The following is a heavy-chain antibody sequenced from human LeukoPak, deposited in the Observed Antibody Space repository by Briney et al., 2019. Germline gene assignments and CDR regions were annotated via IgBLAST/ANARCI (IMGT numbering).Heavy chain of an antibody. CDR3: ARELGYCSSTSCYLDP. CDR2: IYTSGST. J-gene: IGHJ5*02. Sequence: SSQTLSLTCTVSGGSISSGSYYWSWIRQPVGKGLEWIGRIYTSGSTNYNPSLKSRVTISVDTSKNQFSLKLSSVTAADTAVYYCARELGYCSSTSCYLDPWGQGTLVTVSS. CDR1: GGSISSGSYY. D-gene: IGHD2-2*01. V-gene: IGHV4-61*02.